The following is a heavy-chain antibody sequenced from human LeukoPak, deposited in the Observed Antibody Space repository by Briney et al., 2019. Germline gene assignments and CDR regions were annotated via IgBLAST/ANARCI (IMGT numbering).Heavy chain of an antibody. Sequence: PSETLSLTCTVSGGSISSYYWSWIRQPAGKGLEWIGRIYTSGSTNYNPSLKSRVTMSVDTSKNQFSLKLGSVTAADTAVYYCASEKPSYYYDSSGYFVYWGQGTLVTVSS. J-gene: IGHJ4*02. CDR2: IYTSGST. V-gene: IGHV4-4*07. D-gene: IGHD3-22*01. CDR3: ASEKPSYYYDSSGYFVY. CDR1: GGSISSYY.